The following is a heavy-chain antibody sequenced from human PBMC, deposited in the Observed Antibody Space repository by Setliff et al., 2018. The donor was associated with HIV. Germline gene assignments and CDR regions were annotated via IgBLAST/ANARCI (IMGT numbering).Heavy chain of an antibody. J-gene: IGHJ3*02. D-gene: IGHD2-15*01. CDR2: IIPIFGTP. Sequence: SVKVSCKTSGGTFSTYTITWVRQAPGQGLEWMGRIIPIFGTPNYAQKFQGRVTITSDKSTSTVYLHLRSLTSEDTAMYYCARSVWDVVVPTDPAVDAFAIWGQGTMVTVSS. V-gene: IGHV1-69*08. CDR1: GGTFSTYT. CDR3: ARSVWDVVVPTDPAVDAFAI.